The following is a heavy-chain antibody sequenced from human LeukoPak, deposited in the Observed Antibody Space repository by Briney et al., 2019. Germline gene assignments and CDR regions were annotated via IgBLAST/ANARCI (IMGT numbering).Heavy chain of an antibody. J-gene: IGHJ4*02. CDR3: ARDSYMFGSDY. D-gene: IGHD3-10*02. V-gene: IGHV3-48*03. CDR1: GFTFTSYD. Sequence: PGGSLRHSCVTSGFTFTSYDFNWVRQAPGKGLEWVSYISNGGGTIYYADSVKGRFTISRDNAKNSVFLQMNTLRAEDTAVYYCARDSYMFGSDYWGQGTLVTVSS. CDR2: ISNGGGTI.